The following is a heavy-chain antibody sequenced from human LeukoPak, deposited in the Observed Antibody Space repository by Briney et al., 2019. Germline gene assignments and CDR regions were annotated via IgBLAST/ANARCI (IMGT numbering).Heavy chain of an antibody. D-gene: IGHD5-12*01. J-gene: IGHJ6*02. CDR2: INAGNGNT. CDR3: ARGLGYSGYDRSYYYGMDV. V-gene: IGHV1-3*01. Sequence: GASVKVSCKASGYTFTSYAMHWVRQAPGQRLEWMGWINAGNGNTKYSQKFQGRVTMTRNTSISTAYMELSSLRSEDTAVYYCARGLGYSGYDRSYYYGMDVWGQGATVTVSS. CDR1: GYTFTSYA.